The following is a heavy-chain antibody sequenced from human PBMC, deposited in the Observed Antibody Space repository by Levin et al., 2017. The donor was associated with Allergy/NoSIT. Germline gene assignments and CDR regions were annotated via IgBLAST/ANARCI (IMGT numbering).Heavy chain of an antibody. CDR3: ARYGSGSYYGTYYYYGMDV. CDR1: GFTFDDYG. Sequence: GESLKISCAASGFTFDDYGMSWVRQAPGKGLEWVSGINWNGGSTGYADSVKGRFTISRDNAKNSLYLQMNSLRAEDTALYHCARYGSGSYYGTYYYYGMDVWGQGTTVTVSS. V-gene: IGHV3-20*01. J-gene: IGHJ6*02. D-gene: IGHD3-10*01. CDR2: INWNGGST.